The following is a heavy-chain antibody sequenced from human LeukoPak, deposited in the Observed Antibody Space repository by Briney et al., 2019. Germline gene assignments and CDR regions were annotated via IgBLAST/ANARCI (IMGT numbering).Heavy chain of an antibody. J-gene: IGHJ4*02. CDR3: AREKLAGLLFGAFDY. V-gene: IGHV4-39*07. CDR1: GGSISSSSYY. Sequence: SETLSLTCTVSGGSISSSSYYWGWIRQAPGKGLEWIGSIYYSGSTYYNPSLKSRVTISVDTSKNQFSLKLSSVTAADTAVYYCAREKLAGLLFGAFDYWGQGTLVTVSS. D-gene: IGHD2-21*01. CDR2: IYYSGST.